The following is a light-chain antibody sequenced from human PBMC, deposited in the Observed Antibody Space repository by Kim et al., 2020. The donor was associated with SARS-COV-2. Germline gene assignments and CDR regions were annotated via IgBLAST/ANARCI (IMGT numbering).Light chain of an antibody. V-gene: IGLV4-69*01. CDR1: SGHSSYA. Sequence: QLVLTQSPSASASLGASVKLTCTLSSGHSSYAIAWHQQQPEKGPRYLMKLNSDGSHSKGDGIPDRFLGSSSGAERYLTISSLQSEDEADYYCQTWGTPWVFGGGTQLTVL. CDR2: LNSDGSH. CDR3: QTWGTPWV. J-gene: IGLJ3*02.